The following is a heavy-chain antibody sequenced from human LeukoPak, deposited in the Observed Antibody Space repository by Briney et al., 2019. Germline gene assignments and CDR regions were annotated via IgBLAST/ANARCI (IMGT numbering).Heavy chain of an antibody. D-gene: IGHD6-19*01. CDR1: GFTFSYA. J-gene: IGHJ4*02. CDR3: AKYISGWYYFDY. CDR2: LTGSGTST. V-gene: IGHV3-23*01. Sequence: PGGSLRLSCAASGFTFSYAMSWVRQAPGKGLEGVSALTGSGTSTYYADSVKSRFTISRDNSKNTLYLQMNSLRAEDTAVYYCAKYISGWYYFDYWGQGTLVTVSS.